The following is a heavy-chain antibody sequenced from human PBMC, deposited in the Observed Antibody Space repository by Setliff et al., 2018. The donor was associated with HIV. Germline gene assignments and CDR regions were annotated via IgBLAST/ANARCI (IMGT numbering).Heavy chain of an antibody. CDR3: ARRGHDYGDYGAFDI. J-gene: IGHJ3*02. Sequence: GESLKISCKGSGYSFTSYWIGWVRQMPGKGLEWMGIIYPGDSDTRYSPSFQGQVTISADKSISTAYLQWSSLKASDTDMYYCARRGHDYGDYGAFDIWGQGTMVTVSS. CDR2: IYPGDSDT. D-gene: IGHD4-17*01. V-gene: IGHV5-51*01. CDR1: GYSFTSYW.